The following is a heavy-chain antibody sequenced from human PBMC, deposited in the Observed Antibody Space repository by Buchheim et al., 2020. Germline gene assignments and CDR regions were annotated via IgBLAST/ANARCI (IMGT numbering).Heavy chain of an antibody. CDR2: INHSGST. V-gene: IGHV4-34*01. J-gene: IGHJ4*02. Sequence: QVQLQQWGAGLLKPSETLSLTCAVSGGSFSGYYWSWIRQPPGNGLEWIGEINHSGSTNYNPSLKSRVAISVDTSKNQFSLKLNSVTAADTAVYYCARVRGPLDYWGQGTL. D-gene: IGHD2-15*01. CDR1: GGSFSGYY. CDR3: ARVRGPLDY.